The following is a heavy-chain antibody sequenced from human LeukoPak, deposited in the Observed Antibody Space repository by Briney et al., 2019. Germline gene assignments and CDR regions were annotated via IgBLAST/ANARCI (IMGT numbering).Heavy chain of an antibody. CDR1: GFTFSSYG. Sequence: GGSLRLSCAASGFTFSSYGMHWVRQAPGKGLEWVAVIWYDGSNKYYADSVKGRFTISRDNSKNTLYLQMNSLRAEDTAVYYCARGPPPSPRYYYYYMDVWGKGTTVTVSS. V-gene: IGHV3-33*01. CDR2: IWYDGSNK. CDR3: ARGPPPSPRYYYYYMDV. J-gene: IGHJ6*03.